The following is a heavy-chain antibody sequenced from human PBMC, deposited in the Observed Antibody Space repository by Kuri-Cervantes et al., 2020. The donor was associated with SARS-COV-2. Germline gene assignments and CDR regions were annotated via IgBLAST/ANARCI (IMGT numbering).Heavy chain of an antibody. D-gene: IGHD4-17*01. V-gene: IGHV4-34*01. CDR3: ARGGDYSYWFDP. J-gene: IGHJ5*02. CDR2: INHSGST. Sequence: SQTLSLTCAVYGGSFSGYYWSWIRQPPGKGLEWIGEINHSGSTNYNPSLKSRVTISVDTSKNQFSLKLSSVNAADTAVYYCARGGDYSYWFDPWGQGTLVTVSS. CDR1: GGSFSGYY.